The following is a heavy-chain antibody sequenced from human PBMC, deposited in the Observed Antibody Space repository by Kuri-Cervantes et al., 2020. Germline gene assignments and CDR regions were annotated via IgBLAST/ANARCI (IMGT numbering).Heavy chain of an antibody. V-gene: IGHV3-21*04. Sequence: GESLKISCEGAGFTFSSRTLNWVRQAPGKGLEWLSSISGSSSLRYYSDSVKGRVTISRDNAKNSLYLQMNSLRAEDTAVYYCARDGPGRSYYYYYMDVWGKGTTVTVSS. CDR3: ARDGPGRSYYYYYMDV. CDR1: GFTFSSRT. CDR2: ISGSSSLR. J-gene: IGHJ6*03.